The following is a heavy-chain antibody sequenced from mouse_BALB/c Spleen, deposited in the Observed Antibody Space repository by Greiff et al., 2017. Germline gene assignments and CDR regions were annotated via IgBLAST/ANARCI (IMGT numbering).Heavy chain of an antibody. CDR1: GFTFSSYG. CDR2: ISSGGSYT. V-gene: IGHV5-6*01. Sequence: EVQLQESGGDLVKPGGSLKLSCAASGFTFSSYGMSWVRQTPDKRLEWVATISSGGSYTYYPDSVKGRFTISRDNAKNTLYLQMSSLKSEDTAMYYCARATAYAMDYWGQGTSVTVSS. D-gene: IGHD1-2*01. CDR3: ARATAYAMDY. J-gene: IGHJ4*01.